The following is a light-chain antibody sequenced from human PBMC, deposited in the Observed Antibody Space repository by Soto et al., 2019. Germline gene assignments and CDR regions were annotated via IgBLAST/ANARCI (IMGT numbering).Light chain of an antibody. J-gene: IGLJ3*02. Sequence: QSVLTQPPSASGTPGQRVIVSCSGSDSNIGRANINWYQQLPGEAPKLLIYATNRRPSGVPDRFSGSKSGTSASLAISGLQSEDEADYYCAGWDDSLKGWVFGGGTKLTVL. CDR2: ATN. V-gene: IGLV1-44*01. CDR3: AGWDDSLKGWV. CDR1: DSNIGRAN.